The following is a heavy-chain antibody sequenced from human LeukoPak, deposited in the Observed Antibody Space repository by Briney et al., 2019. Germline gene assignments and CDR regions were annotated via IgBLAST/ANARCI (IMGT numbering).Heavy chain of an antibody. CDR1: GYSISSGYY. J-gene: IGHJ4*02. CDR3: ARLHSSGWYVY. Sequence: SETLSLTCTVSGYSISSGYYWGWIRQPPGKGLEWIGSIYHSGSTYYNPSLKSRVTISVDTSKNQFSLKLSSVTAADTAVYYCARLHSSGWYVYWGQGTLVTVSS. CDR2: IYHSGST. V-gene: IGHV4-38-2*02. D-gene: IGHD6-19*01.